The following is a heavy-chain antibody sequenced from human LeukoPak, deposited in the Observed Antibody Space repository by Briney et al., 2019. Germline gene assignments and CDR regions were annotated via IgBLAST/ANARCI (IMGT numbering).Heavy chain of an antibody. CDR2: ISSSSSYI. D-gene: IGHD5-12*01. J-gene: IGHJ4*02. CDR1: GFTFSSYS. Sequence: WGSLKLSCAASGFTFSSYSMNWVRQAPGKGLEWVSSISSSSSYIYYADSVKSRFTISRDNAKNSLYLQMNSLRAEDTAVYYCAREMLLGTSGYADFDYWGQGTLVTVFS. V-gene: IGHV3-21*01. CDR3: AREMLLGTSGYADFDY.